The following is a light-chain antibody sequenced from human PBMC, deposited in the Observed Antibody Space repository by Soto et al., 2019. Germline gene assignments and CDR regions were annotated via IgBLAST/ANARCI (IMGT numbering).Light chain of an antibody. CDR1: SSNIGAGYD. V-gene: IGLV1-40*01. Sequence: QSVLTQPPSVSGAPGQRVTISCTGSSSNIGAGYDVNWYHQLPGKAPKVLIYGNNNRPSGVPGRFSGSKSGTSASLAITGLQAEDEADYYCQSYDSSLNDYVFGTGTKLTVL. J-gene: IGLJ1*01. CDR3: QSYDSSLNDYV. CDR2: GNN.